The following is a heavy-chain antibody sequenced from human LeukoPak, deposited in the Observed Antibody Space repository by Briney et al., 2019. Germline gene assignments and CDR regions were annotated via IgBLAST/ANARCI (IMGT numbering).Heavy chain of an antibody. CDR1: GGSISSYY. CDR3: ARDLRTMVRGVYYYGMDV. J-gene: IGHJ6*02. V-gene: IGHV4-59*01. Sequence: SETLSLTRTVSGGSISSYYWSWIRQPPGKGLEWIGYIYYSGSTNYNPSLKSRVTISVDTSKNQFSLKLSSVTAADTAVYYCARDLRTMVRGVYYYGMDVWGQGTTITVSS. D-gene: IGHD3-10*01. CDR2: IYYSGST.